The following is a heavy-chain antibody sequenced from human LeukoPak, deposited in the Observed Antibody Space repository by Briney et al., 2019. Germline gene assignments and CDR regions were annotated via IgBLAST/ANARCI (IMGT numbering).Heavy chain of an antibody. CDR2: INPNSGDT. Sequence: ASVKVSCKASGYTFTGYYMHWVRQAPGQGLEWMGWINPNSGDTNYAQKFQGRVTMTRDTSIRTAYLELSGPRSDDTAVYYCAKNPYEYYFDYWGQGTLVTVSS. J-gene: IGHJ4*02. CDR1: GYTFTGYY. D-gene: IGHD5-12*01. V-gene: IGHV1-2*02. CDR3: AKNPYEYYFDY.